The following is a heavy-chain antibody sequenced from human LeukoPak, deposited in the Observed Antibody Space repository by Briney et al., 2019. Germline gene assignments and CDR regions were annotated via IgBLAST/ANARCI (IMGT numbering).Heavy chain of an antibody. CDR2: IYYSGST. CDR3: ASSWYRDAFDI. V-gene: IGHV4-30-4*08. D-gene: IGHD6-13*01. Sequence: PSETLSLTCTVSGGSISSSSYYWGWIRQPPGKGLEWIGYIYYSGSTYYNPSLKSRVTISVDTSKNQFSLKLSSVTAADTAVHYCASSWYRDAFDIWGQGTLVTVSS. CDR1: GGSISSSSYY. J-gene: IGHJ4*02.